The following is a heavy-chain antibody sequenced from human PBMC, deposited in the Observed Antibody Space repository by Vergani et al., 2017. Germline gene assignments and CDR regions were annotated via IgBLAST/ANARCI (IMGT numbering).Heavy chain of an antibody. Sequence: QVQLQESGPGLVKPSETLSLTCTVSGGSISSYYWSWIRQPPGKGLEWIGYIYYSGSTNYNPSLKSRVTISVDTSKNQFSLKLSSVTAADTAVYYCARVRVVLAAKQPDAFDIWGQGTMVTVSS. D-gene: IGHD2-2*01. V-gene: IGHV4-59*01. CDR2: IYYSGST. CDR3: ARVRVVLAAKQPDAFDI. CDR1: GGSISSYY. J-gene: IGHJ3*02.